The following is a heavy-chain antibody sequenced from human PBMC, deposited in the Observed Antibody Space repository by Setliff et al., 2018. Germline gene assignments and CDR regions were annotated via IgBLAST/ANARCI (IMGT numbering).Heavy chain of an antibody. J-gene: IGHJ4*02. CDR3: ARRNGEKLVDY. CDR2: IYHSGST. Sequence: SETLSLTCAVSGYSISSGYYWGWIRQPPGKGLEWIGSIYHSGSTYYNPSLKSRVTISVDTSKNQFSLKLSSVTAADTAVYYCARRNGEKLVDYWGQGTLVTVSS. CDR1: GYSISSGYY. V-gene: IGHV4-38-2*01. D-gene: IGHD6-6*01.